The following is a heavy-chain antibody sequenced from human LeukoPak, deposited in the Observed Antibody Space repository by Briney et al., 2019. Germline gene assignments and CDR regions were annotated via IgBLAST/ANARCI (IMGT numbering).Heavy chain of an antibody. CDR1: GGTFSSYA. CDR2: IIPILGIA. Sequence: ASVKVSCKASGGTFSSYAISWVRQAPGQGLEWMERIIPILGIANYAQKFQGRVTITADKSTSAAYMELSSLRSEDTAVYYCVRVLSEPYYDFWSGYHDAFDIWGQGTMVTVSS. D-gene: IGHD3-3*01. V-gene: IGHV1-69*04. CDR3: VRVLSEPYYDFWSGYHDAFDI. J-gene: IGHJ3*02.